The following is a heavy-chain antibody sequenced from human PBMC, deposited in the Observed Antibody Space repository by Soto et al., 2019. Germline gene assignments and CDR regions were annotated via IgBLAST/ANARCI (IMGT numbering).Heavy chain of an antibody. Sequence: GESLKIPCATSGFIFTTYAMNWVRQAPGKGLVWVSAISSSGESTFYAESVRGRFTISRDNSLNTLYLQMRSLRPEDTAVYYCAHPRGYGVFDAVDIWGQGTMVTVSS. V-gene: IGHV3-23*01. CDR2: ISSSGEST. D-gene: IGHD4-17*01. CDR3: AHPRGYGVFDAVDI. CDR1: GFIFTTYA. J-gene: IGHJ3*02.